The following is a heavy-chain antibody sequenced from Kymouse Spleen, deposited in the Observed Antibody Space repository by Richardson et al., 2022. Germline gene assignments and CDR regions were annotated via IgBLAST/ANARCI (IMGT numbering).Heavy chain of an antibody. J-gene: IGHJ6*02. Sequence: QVQLVESGGGVVQPGRSLRLSCAASGFTFSSYGMHWVRQAPGKGLEWVAVIWYDGSNKYYADSVKGRFTISRDNSKNTLYLQMNSLRAEDTAVYYCARAYPRIAVADYYYYYGMDVWGQGTTVTVSS. CDR3: ARAYPRIAVADYYYYYGMDV. V-gene: IGHV3-33*01. CDR1: GFTFSSYG. D-gene: IGHD6-19*01. CDR2: IWYDGSNK.